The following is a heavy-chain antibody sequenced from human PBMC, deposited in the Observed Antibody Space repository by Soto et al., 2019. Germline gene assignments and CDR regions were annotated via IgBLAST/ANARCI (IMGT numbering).Heavy chain of an antibody. V-gene: IGHV2-5*01. J-gene: IGHJ5*02. D-gene: IGHD1-26*01. Sequence: QITLKESGPTLVKPTQTLTLTCTFSGFSFSTSGVGVGWIRQSPGKAPEWLALIYWNDDKRYSPSLKNRLTIIKDTPKKQVVLSMTNMDPVDTGTYYGVHRPMPSDGYYWMGCFEPWGQGIPVIVSS. CDR3: VHRPMPSDGYYWMGCFEP. CDR1: GFSFSTSGVG. CDR2: IYWNDDK.